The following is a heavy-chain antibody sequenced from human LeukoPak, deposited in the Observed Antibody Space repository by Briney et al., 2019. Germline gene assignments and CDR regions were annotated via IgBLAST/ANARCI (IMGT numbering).Heavy chain of an antibody. J-gene: IGHJ6*03. D-gene: IGHD6-6*01. Sequence: GASVKVSCKASGGTFSSYAISWVRQPPAQGLDWMGGIIPIFGTANYAQKIQGRVTITADESTSAAYMELSGLRYEDTAVYYCARVVWAARFHYYMDVWGKGTTVTVSS. CDR3: ARVVWAARFHYYMDV. V-gene: IGHV1-69*13. CDR1: GGTFSSYA. CDR2: IIPIFGTA.